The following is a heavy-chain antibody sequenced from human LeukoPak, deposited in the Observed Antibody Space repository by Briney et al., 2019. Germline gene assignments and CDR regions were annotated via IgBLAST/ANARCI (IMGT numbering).Heavy chain of an antibody. V-gene: IGHV4-34*01. Sequence: PSETLSLTCAVYGGSFSGYYWSWIRQPPGKGLEWIGEINHSGSTNYNPSLKSRVTISVDTSKNQFSLKLSSVTAADTAVYYCTYSSSWPLASDYFQHWGQGTLVTVSS. CDR1: GGSFSGYY. D-gene: IGHD6-13*01. J-gene: IGHJ1*01. CDR2: INHSGST. CDR3: TYSSSWPLASDYFQH.